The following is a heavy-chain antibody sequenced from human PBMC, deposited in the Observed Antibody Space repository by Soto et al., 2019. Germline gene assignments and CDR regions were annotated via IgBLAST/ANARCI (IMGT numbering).Heavy chain of an antibody. D-gene: IGHD4-17*01. V-gene: IGHV3-21*01. CDR2: ISSSSSDYT. Sequence: EVQLVESGGGLGKPGGSLRLSCAASGFSFSDYTMNWVRQAPGKGLEWVSAISSSSSDYTFYADSVRGRFTISRDNAKKSLYLQMNSLRAEDTAVYYCSRFDYGDYFFDYWGQGTLVTVSS. J-gene: IGHJ4*02. CDR1: GFSFSDYT. CDR3: SRFDYGDYFFDY.